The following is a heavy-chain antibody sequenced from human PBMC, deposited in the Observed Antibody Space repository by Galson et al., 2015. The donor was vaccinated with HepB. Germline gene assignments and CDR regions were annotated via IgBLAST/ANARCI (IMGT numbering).Heavy chain of an antibody. J-gene: IGHJ6*02. CDR2: IYPGDYDT. V-gene: IGHV5-51*01. CDR1: GYSFSNFW. CDR3: ARGVGGQRGGMDV. Sequence: QSGAEVKKPGESLKISCKGSGYSFSNFWIGWVRQMPGKGLEWMGLIYPGDYDTRYSPSFQGQVSISADQSISTAFLQWSSLKGSDTAVYYCARGVGGQRGGMDVWGQGTTVIVSS. D-gene: IGHD3-16*01.